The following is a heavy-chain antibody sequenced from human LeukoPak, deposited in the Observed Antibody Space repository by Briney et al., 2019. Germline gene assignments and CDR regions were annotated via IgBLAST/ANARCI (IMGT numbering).Heavy chain of an antibody. CDR3: ARDSLYGVVDS. Sequence: ASVKVSCKASGYTFTSYGIGWVRQAPGQGLGWMGWISAYDGNTNYAQKLQGRVTMTTDTSTSTAYMELRSLRPEDTAVYYCARDSLYGVVDSWGQGTLVTVSS. CDR2: ISAYDGNT. J-gene: IGHJ4*02. D-gene: IGHD4-17*01. CDR1: GYTFTSYG. V-gene: IGHV1-18*01.